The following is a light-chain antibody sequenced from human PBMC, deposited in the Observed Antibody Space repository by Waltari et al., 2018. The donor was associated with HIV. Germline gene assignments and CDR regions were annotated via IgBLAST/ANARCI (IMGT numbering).Light chain of an antibody. CDR3: MQALQTPHT. CDR1: QSLFHRSGYNS. V-gene: IGKV2-28*01. CDR2: LGI. J-gene: IGKJ2*01. Sequence: EILMTQSPLSLPVSPGEPASISCGPRQSLFHRSGYNSLDWYLQKPGQSPQLLIYLGINRASGVPDRFSGSASGTEFILQISRVEAEDVGVYYCMQALQTPHTFGQGTKVEI.